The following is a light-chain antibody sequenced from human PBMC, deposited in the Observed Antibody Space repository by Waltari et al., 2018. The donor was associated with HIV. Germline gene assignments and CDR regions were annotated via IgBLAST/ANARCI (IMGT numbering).Light chain of an antibody. J-gene: IGLJ2*01. V-gene: IGLV2-8*01. CDR2: GFY. CDR3: SSYATPNEFYVL. CDR1: DSDIGNFNY. Sequence: QSALTQPPSASGPPGQSVTMSCTGTDSDIGNFNYVAWYQQHPGYPPKLNISGFYKRPSGVPNRFSGSKSGNTASLTVSGLQAEYEADYYCSSYATPNEFYVLFGGGTKLTVL.